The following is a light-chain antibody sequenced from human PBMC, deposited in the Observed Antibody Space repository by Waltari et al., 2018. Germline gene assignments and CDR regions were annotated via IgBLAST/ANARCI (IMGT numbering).Light chain of an antibody. V-gene: IGKV3-20*01. Sequence: EIVLTQSPGTLSLSPGGRATLSCRASRSVSRSLAWYQQKHGQAPRLLYYDASTRATCIPERVSGSGSGTYSRLTTSRLEPEDSAVYYCQKYVSLPATFCQGAKVEIK. CDR2: DAS. CDR1: RSVSRS. CDR3: QKYVSLPAT. J-gene: IGKJ1*01.